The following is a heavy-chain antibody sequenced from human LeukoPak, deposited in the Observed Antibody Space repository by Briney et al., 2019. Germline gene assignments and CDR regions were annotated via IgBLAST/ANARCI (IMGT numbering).Heavy chain of an antibody. CDR3: RGDSSGYDY. D-gene: IGHD3-22*01. Sequence: PGGSLRLSCAASGLTFSSYEMNWVRQAPGKGLEWVSYIGSSGTTYYADSVKGRFTISRDNAKNALYLQMNSLRVEDTAVYYCRGDSSGYDYWSQGTLVTVSS. CDR1: GLTFSSYE. V-gene: IGHV3-48*03. CDR2: IGSSGTT. J-gene: IGHJ4*02.